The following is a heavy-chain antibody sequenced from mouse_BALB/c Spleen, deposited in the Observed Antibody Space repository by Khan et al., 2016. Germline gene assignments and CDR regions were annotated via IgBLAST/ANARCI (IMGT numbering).Heavy chain of an antibody. D-gene: IGHD2-14*01. CDR2: ISSGGGST. J-gene: IGHJ3*01. V-gene: IGHV5-12-1*01. Sequence: EVQLVESGGGLVKPGGSLKLSCAASGFAFSSYDMSWVRQTPEKRLEWVAYISSGGGSTYYPDTVKGRFTISRDNAKNTLYLQMSSLKSEDTAMYYCARHYRYAYWGQGTLVTVSA. CDR3: ARHYRYAY. CDR1: GFAFSSYD.